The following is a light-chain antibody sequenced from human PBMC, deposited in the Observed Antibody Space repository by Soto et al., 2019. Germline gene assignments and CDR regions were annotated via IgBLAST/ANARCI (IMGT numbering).Light chain of an antibody. Sequence: QSALTQPASASGSPGQSITISCTGSNNDIGVYDYVSWYQHHPGKAPKLIIYEVSNRPSGVSNRFSGSKSGNTASLTISGLQAEDEADYYCNSYARSNTFVFGGGTKLTVL. J-gene: IGLJ2*01. CDR3: NSYARSNTFV. V-gene: IGLV2-14*01. CDR1: NNDIGVYDY. CDR2: EVS.